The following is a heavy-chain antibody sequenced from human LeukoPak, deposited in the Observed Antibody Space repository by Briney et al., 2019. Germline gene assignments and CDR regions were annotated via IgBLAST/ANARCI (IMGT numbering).Heavy chain of an antibody. CDR1: GFIFSNYA. V-gene: IGHV3-23*01. Sequence: PGGSLRLSCAASGFIFSNYAMSWVRRAPGEGLEWVSAISGSGGTTYYADSVKGRCTISRDNSRNTLYLQMNSLRAEDTAVYYCAKIGDYYGSVSNIDYWGQGTLVTVSS. CDR2: ISGSGGTT. CDR3: AKIGDYYGSVSNIDY. J-gene: IGHJ4*02. D-gene: IGHD3-10*01.